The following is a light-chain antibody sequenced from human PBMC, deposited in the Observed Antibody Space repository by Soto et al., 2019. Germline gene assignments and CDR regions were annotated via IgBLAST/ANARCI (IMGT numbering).Light chain of an antibody. Sequence: DIQLTQSPSFLSASVGDRVTITCRASQGISSYLAWYQQKPGKAHNLLIYAASTLQSGVPSRFSGSGSVTEFTLTISSLQPDDFATYYCQQLNNYPFTFVPGTKVDIK. CDR3: QQLNNYPFT. V-gene: IGKV1-9*01. CDR2: AAS. J-gene: IGKJ3*01. CDR1: QGISSY.